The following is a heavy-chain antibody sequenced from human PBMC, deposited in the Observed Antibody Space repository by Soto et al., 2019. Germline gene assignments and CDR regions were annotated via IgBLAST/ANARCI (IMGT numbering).Heavy chain of an antibody. Sequence: GSLRLSCAASGFTFSNAWMSWVRQAPGKGLEWVGRIKSKTDGGTTDYAAPVKGRFTISRDDSKNTLYLQMNSLKTEDTAVYYCTTGTVVVVAATLVDYWGQGTLVTVSS. J-gene: IGHJ4*02. D-gene: IGHD2-15*01. CDR2: IKSKTDGGTT. CDR3: TTGTVVVVAATLVDY. CDR1: GFTFSNAW. V-gene: IGHV3-15*01.